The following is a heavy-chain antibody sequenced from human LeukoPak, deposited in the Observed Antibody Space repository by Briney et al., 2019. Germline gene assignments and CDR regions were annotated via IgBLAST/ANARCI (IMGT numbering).Heavy chain of an antibody. J-gene: IGHJ5*02. CDR1: GGSFSGYY. Sequence: PSETLSLTCAVYGGSFSGYYWSWIRQPPGKGLEWIREINHSGSTNYNPSLKSRVTISVDTSKNQFSLKLSSVTAADTAVYYRARRPRSGSSLNWFDPWGQGTLVTVSS. CDR3: ARRPRSGSSLNWFDP. CDR2: INHSGST. D-gene: IGHD3-10*01. V-gene: IGHV4-34*01.